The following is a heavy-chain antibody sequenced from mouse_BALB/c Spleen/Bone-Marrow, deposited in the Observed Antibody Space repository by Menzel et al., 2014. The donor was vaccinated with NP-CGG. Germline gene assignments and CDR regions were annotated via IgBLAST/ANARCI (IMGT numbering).Heavy chain of an antibody. CDR3: ARSLRWYFDV. CDR2: INPSSGYT. D-gene: IGHD1-1*01. V-gene: IGHV1-4*01. J-gene: IGHJ1*01. CDR1: GYTFTYYT. Sequence: QVQLQQPGAELARPGASVKMSCKASGYTFTYYTMYWVKQRPGQGLEWIGYINPSSGYTNYNQKFKDKATLTADKSSSTAYMQLSSLTSEDSAVYYCARSLRWYFDVWGAGTTVTVSS.